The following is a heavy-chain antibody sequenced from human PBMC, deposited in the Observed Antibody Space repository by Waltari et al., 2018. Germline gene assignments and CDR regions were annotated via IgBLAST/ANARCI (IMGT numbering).Heavy chain of an antibody. D-gene: IGHD4-17*01. Sequence: QVQLVQSGAEVKKPGSSVKVSCKASGGTFSSYVISGVRQAPGQGLEWMGRIIPILGIANYAQKFQGRVTITADKSTSTAYMELSSLRSEDTAVYYCARDYGGIPGYWGQGTLVTVSS. CDR1: GGTFSSYV. CDR2: IIPILGIA. V-gene: IGHV1-69*04. J-gene: IGHJ4*02. CDR3: ARDYGGIPGY.